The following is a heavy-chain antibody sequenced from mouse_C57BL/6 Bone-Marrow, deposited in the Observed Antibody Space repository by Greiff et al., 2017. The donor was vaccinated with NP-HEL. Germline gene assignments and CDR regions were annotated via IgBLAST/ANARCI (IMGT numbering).Heavy chain of an antibody. CDR2: LSYSGST. Sequence: EVKLQESGPGMVKPSQSLSLTCTVTGYSITSGYDWHWIRHFPGNKLEWMGYLSYSGSTNYNPSLKSRISITHDTSKNHFFLKLNSVTTEDTATYYWARGGGSPFDYWGQGTTLTVSS. CDR1: GYSITSGYD. CDR3: ARGGGSPFDY. J-gene: IGHJ2*01. V-gene: IGHV3-1*01. D-gene: IGHD1-1*01.